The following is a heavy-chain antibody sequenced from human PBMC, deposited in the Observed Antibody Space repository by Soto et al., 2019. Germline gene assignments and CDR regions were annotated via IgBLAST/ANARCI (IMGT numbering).Heavy chain of an antibody. D-gene: IGHD2-2*01. Sequence: EVQLLESGGGLVQPGXSLRLSCVGSGFTFINYAMNWVRQTPGKXLEWVSGISGGGDRTFDADSVKGRFTISRDNSKNTVNLQMNSLRADDTAVYYCARKVLGSTSRPDWWYFDLWGRGTLVTVSS. CDR1: GFTFINYA. V-gene: IGHV3-23*01. CDR2: ISGGGDRT. J-gene: IGHJ2*01. CDR3: ARKVLGSTSRPDWWYFDL.